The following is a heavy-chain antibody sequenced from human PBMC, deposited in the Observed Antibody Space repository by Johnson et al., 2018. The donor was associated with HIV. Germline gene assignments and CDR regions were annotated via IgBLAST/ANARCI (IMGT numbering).Heavy chain of an antibody. CDR3: AKGEYFDSGGYYHVVMSGFDI. CDR2: IYRGGRS. CDR1: GFTFSDHY. V-gene: IGHV3-66*02. J-gene: IGHJ3*02. D-gene: IGHD3-22*01. Sequence: VQLVESGGGLVKPVGSLRLSCAGSGFTFSDHYMSWVRQAPGKGLEWVSVIYRGGRSYYADPVNGRLYISRNNSKNTVWLQLNSLRAEDPGVYYCAKGEYFDSGGYYHVVMSGFDIWGQGTTVIVSS.